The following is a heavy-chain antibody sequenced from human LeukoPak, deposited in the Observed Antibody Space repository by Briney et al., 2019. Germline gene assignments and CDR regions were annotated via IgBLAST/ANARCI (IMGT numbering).Heavy chain of an antibody. V-gene: IGHV3-9*01. Sequence: GRSLRLSCAASGFTFHQYAIHWVRQVPGKGLEWVSGISWNSGSIGYADSVKGRFTISRDSAKNSVYLQMNSLRPEDTALYYCVKDKAPLYSGYDWDLDFWGQGTLVTVSS. D-gene: IGHD5-12*01. CDR2: ISWNSGSI. CDR1: GFTFHQYA. CDR3: VKDKAPLYSGYDWDLDF. J-gene: IGHJ4*02.